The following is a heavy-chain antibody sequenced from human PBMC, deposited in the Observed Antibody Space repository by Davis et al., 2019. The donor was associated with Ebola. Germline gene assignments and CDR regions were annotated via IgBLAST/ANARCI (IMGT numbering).Heavy chain of an antibody. CDR2: IYYSGST. V-gene: IGHV4-31*03. CDR3: ARGHDIVLMVYAIGY. CDR1: GGSISSGGYY. Sequence: SETLSLTCTVSGGSISSGGYYWSWIRQHPGKGLEWIGYIYYSGSTYYNPSLKSRVTISVDTSKNQFSLKLSSVTAADTAVYYCARGHDIVLMVYAIGYWGQGTLVTVSS. D-gene: IGHD2-8*01. J-gene: IGHJ4*02.